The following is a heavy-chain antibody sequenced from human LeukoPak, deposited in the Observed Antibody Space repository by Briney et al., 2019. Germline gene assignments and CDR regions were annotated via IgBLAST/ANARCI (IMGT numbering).Heavy chain of an antibody. CDR3: AKCPTYDSSGYSGY. J-gene: IGHJ4*02. V-gene: IGHV3-23*01. CDR1: GFTFSSYA. D-gene: IGHD3-22*01. Sequence: GGSLRLSRAASGFTFSSYAMSWVRQAPGKGLEWVSAISGSGGSTYYADSVKGRFTISRDNSKNTLYLQMNSLRAEDTAVYYCAKCPTYDSSGYSGYWGQGTLVTVSS. CDR2: ISGSGGST.